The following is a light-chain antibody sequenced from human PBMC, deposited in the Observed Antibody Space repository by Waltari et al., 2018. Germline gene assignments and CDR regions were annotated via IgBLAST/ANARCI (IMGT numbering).Light chain of an antibody. J-gene: IGKJ3*01. CDR3: MEALQTPRFT. V-gene: IGKV2-28*01. CDR1: QNLVHSNGYTY. CDR2: SGS. Sequence: IVMTQSPLSLPVTPGEPASISCRSSQNLVHSNGYTYLDWYVQKPGQSPQPLIYSGSIRASGVPDRFSGSGSGTDFTLEISRVEAEDVGVYYCMEALQTPRFTFGPGTRVEIK.